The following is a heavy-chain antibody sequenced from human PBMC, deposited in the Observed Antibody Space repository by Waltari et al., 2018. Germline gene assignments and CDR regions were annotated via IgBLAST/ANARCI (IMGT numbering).Heavy chain of an antibody. Sequence: QVQLVQSGAEVKKPGASVKVSCKFSGYTLTELSMHWVRQAPGKGLEWMGGFDPEDGETIYARKFQGRVTMTEDTSTDTAYMELSSLRSEDTAVYYCATGYRPPIDSGSYYYYYGMDVWGQGTTVTVSS. J-gene: IGHJ6*02. CDR3: ATGYRPPIDSGSYYYYYGMDV. CDR2: FDPEDGET. CDR1: GYTLTELS. D-gene: IGHD1-26*01. V-gene: IGHV1-24*01.